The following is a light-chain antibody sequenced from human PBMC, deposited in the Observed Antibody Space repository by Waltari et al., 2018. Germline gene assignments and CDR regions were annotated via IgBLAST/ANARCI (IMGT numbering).Light chain of an antibody. CDR2: GAS. Sequence: DVQMTQSPSSLSASVGDGVTITCRASQSVIDYLNWYQQKPGKAPELLISGASNLQSGAPSRFSGSGSGTDFTLTISSLQPEDFATFYCQQTYTSPWTFGQGTKVEIK. CDR3: QQTYTSPWT. J-gene: IGKJ1*01. V-gene: IGKV1-39*01. CDR1: QSVIDY.